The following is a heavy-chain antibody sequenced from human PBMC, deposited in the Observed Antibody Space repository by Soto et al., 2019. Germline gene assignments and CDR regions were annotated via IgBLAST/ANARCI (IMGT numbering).Heavy chain of an antibody. Sequence: TLSLTCTVSGGSISSYYWSWIRQPPGKGLEWIGYIYYSGSTNYNPSLKSRVTISVDTSKNQFSLKLSSVTAADTAVYYCARYGGCSGGSCYSGEYAFDIWGQGTMVTVSS. J-gene: IGHJ3*02. CDR1: GGSISSYY. D-gene: IGHD2-15*01. CDR2: IYYSGST. CDR3: ARYGGCSGGSCYSGEYAFDI. V-gene: IGHV4-59*08.